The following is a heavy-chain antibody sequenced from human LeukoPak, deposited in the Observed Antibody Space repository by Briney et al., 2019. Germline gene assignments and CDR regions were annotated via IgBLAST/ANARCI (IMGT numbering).Heavy chain of an antibody. CDR1: GFTFSSYG. Sequence: GGSLRLSCAASGFTFSSYGMHWVRQAPGKGLEWVAFIRYDGSNKYYAGSVKGRFTISRDNSKNTLYLQMNSLRAEDTAVYYCAKDIGELLPDYWGQGTLVTVSS. D-gene: IGHD2-15*01. J-gene: IGHJ4*02. CDR2: IRYDGSNK. V-gene: IGHV3-30*02. CDR3: AKDIGELLPDY.